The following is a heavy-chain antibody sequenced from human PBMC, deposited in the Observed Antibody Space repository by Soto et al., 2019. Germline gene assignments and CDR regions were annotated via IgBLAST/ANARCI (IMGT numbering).Heavy chain of an antibody. D-gene: IGHD4-17*01. CDR3: ARVQPSDYGPNTGWLDP. CDR2: TFYSGAT. CDR1: GGSISSGGYY. Sequence: SETLSLTCTVSGGSISSGGYYWSWIRQHPGKGLEWIGYTFYSGATYYNPSLKSRTIISVDTSKNQFSLTLTSLTAADTAVYYCARVQPSDYGPNTGWLDPWGPGTLVTVSS. J-gene: IGHJ5*02. V-gene: IGHV4-31*03.